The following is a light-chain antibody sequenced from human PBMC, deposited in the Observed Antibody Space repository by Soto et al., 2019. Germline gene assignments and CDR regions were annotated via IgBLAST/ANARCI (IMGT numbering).Light chain of an antibody. CDR3: QTWGTGIRV. J-gene: IGLJ3*02. CDR1: SGHSSYA. CDR2: LNSDGSH. V-gene: IGLV4-69*01. Sequence: QPVLTQSPSASASLGASVKLTCTLSSGHSSYAIAWHQQQPEKGPRYLMKLNSDGSHSKGDGIPDRFSGSSSGAERSLTISSLHSEDEADYYCQTWGTGIRVFGGGTKLTVL.